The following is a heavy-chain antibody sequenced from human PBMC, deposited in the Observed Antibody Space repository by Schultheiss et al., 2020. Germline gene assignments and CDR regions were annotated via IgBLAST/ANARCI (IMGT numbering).Heavy chain of an antibody. Sequence: SVKVSCKASGYTFTSYAISWVRQAPGQGLEWMGGIIPIFGTANYAQKFQGRVTITADESTSTAYMELSSLRSEDTAVYYCARAPITMVRGFDPWGQGTLVTVSS. J-gene: IGHJ5*02. CDR1: GYTFTSYA. V-gene: IGHV1-69*13. D-gene: IGHD3-10*01. CDR2: IIPIFGTA. CDR3: ARAPITMVRGFDP.